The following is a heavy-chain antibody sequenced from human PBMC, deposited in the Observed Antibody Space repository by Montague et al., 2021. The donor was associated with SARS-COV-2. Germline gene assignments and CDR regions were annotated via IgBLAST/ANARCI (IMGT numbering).Heavy chain of an antibody. V-gene: IGHV3-30*04. J-gene: IGHJ4*02. CDR3: ASVPWYLESTWGY. Sequence: SLRLSCAASGFTFSNYAMHWVRQAPGKGLDWVAVVSYDGYNKYYADSVKGRFTISRDNSKNTLFLQMNSLGTEDTAVYYCASVPWYLESTWGYWGQGALVTVSS. CDR1: GFTFSNYA. CDR2: VSYDGYNK. D-gene: IGHD3-3*01.